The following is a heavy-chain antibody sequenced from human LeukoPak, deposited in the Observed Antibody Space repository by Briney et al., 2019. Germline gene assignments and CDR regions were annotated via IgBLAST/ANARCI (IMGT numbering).Heavy chain of an antibody. J-gene: IGHJ4*02. D-gene: IGHD4-17*01. V-gene: IGHV5-51*03. Sequence: GESLNISCPASGYSFTSRWISWVRQMARKVMGWVGIIYPDESEIRSNPSFQGEVTMSADKSVNVAHMQWSSLKDSDTGMYYCASFSNYVEFFDFWGQGTLVTVSS. CDR3: ASFSNYVEFFDF. CDR1: GYSFTSRW. CDR2: IYPDESEI.